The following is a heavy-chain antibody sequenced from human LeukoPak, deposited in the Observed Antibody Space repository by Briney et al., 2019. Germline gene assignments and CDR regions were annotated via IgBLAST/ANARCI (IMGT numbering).Heavy chain of an antibody. J-gene: IGHJ4*02. CDR3: ARASYSYDINGWVPFDY. CDR1: GGSISSGSYY. Sequence: SETLSLTCSVSGGSISSGSYYWSWIRQPAGKGLEWIGRIYVSGSTNYNPSLKSRVTISVDTSKNQFSLMLRSVTAADTAVYYCARASYSYDINGWVPFDYWGQGTLVTVSS. D-gene: IGHD3-22*01. V-gene: IGHV4-61*02. CDR2: IYVSGST.